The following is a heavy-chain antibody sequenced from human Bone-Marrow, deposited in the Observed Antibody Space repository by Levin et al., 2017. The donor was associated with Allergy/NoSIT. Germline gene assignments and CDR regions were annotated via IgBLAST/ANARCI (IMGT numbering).Heavy chain of an antibody. CDR1: GFTFNNYV. V-gene: IGHV3-23*01. Sequence: GESLKISCAAPGFTFNNYVMTWVRQAPGKGLERAAVISGSGDAAFYLDSVKGRFTISRDNSKNTLYLQMNSLRAEDTATYYCARGKASSSPRGSGWFDPWGQGTVVTVSS. CDR2: ISGSGDAA. J-gene: IGHJ5*02. D-gene: IGHD3-10*01. CDR3: ARGKASSSPRGSGWFDP.